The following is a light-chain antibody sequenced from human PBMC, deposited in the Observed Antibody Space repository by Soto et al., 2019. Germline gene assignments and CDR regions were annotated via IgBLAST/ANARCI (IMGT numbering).Light chain of an antibody. J-gene: IGKJ2*03. CDR1: QGLVYSDGNTY. CDR2: KVS. CDR3: MQGTHWPPYS. V-gene: IGKV2-30*01. Sequence: PLLSLPATLGRPASISCTLLQGLVYSDGNTYLNGFKQRPGKSPRRLIYKVSDRDSGVPDRFSGSESATDFTLKISGVQAEDVEIYYCMQGTHWPPYSFGQGTKLEIK.